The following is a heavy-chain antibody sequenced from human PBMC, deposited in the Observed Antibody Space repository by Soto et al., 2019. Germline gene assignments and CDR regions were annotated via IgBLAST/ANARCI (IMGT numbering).Heavy chain of an antibody. J-gene: IGHJ4*02. CDR3: ARNGCSSASCYSLDY. CDR2: IYWDDDK. Sequence: QITLKESGPTLVKPTQTLTLTCTFSGFSLSTSGVGVGWIRQPPGKALEWLGLIYWDDDKRYRPSLKSRLTIXKDPSXXQVVLTMTNMDPVDTATYYCARNGCSSASCYSLDYWGQGTLVTVSS. V-gene: IGHV2-5*02. D-gene: IGHD2-2*01. CDR1: GFSLSTSGVG.